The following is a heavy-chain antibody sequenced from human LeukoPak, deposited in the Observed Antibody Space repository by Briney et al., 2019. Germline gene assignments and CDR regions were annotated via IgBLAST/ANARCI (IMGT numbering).Heavy chain of an antibody. Sequence: AGGSLRLSCAASGFTVSNDYMTWVRQAPGKGLEWVSIIYSGGNTYYADSVKGRFTISRDNSKNTVYLQMNSLRVEDTAVYYCARDSSLWFGATWGQGTLVIVSS. V-gene: IGHV3-53*01. CDR3: ARDSSLWFGAT. CDR2: IYSGGNT. CDR1: GFTVSNDY. D-gene: IGHD3-10*01. J-gene: IGHJ4*02.